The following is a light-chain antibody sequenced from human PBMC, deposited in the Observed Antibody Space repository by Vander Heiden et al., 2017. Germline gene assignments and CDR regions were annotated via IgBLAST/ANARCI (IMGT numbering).Light chain of an antibody. CDR2: WAS. Sequence: DIMMTQSSDSLPVSLGERATIHCKSSQSVLSSSNNRNHLAWYQQKPGQPPTLLIDWASTPESGVPDRSSGSGSGTDFTLTIISVQAEDVAVSYSQLDDSTPRTFGQGTKMEIK. V-gene: IGKV4-1*01. CDR3: QLDDSTPRT. CDR1: QSVLSSSNNRNH. J-gene: IGKJ2*01.